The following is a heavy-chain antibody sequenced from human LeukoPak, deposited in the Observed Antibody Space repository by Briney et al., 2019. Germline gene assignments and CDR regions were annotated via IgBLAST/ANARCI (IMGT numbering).Heavy chain of an antibody. CDR1: GGSISSYY. CDR3: ARDLDLMSRYYYYYMDV. D-gene: IGHD2-8*01. Sequence: PSETLSLTCTVSGGSISSYYWSWIRQPAGKGLEWIGRIYTSGSTNYNPSLKSRVTISVDTSKNQFSLKLSSVTAADTAVYYCARDLDLMSRYYYYYMDVWGKGTTVTVSS. V-gene: IGHV4-4*07. J-gene: IGHJ6*03. CDR2: IYTSGST.